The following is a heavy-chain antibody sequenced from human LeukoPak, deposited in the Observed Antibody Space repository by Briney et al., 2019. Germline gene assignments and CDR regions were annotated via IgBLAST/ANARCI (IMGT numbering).Heavy chain of an antibody. V-gene: IGHV5-51*01. D-gene: IGHD5-12*01. CDR2: IYPGDSDT. Sequence: GESLTLSCQASGYSFTNYWIGWVRQMPGKGLEWMGIIYPGDSDTRYSPSFQGQVTISADKSITTAYLQWSSLKASDTAMYYCARQYSGYDYYFDYWGQGTLVTVAS. CDR3: ARQYSGYDYYFDY. CDR1: GYSFTNYW. J-gene: IGHJ4*02.